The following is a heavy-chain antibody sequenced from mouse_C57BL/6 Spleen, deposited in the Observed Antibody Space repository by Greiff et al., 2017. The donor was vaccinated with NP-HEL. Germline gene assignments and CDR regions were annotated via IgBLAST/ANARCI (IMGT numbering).Heavy chain of an antibody. CDR3: ARDTHSSGYDYFDY. D-gene: IGHD3-2*02. CDR1: GFTFSSYA. Sequence: EVHLVESGGGLVKPGGSLKLSCAASGFTFSSYAMSWVRQTPEKRLEWVATISDGGSYTYYPDNVKGRFTISRDNAKNNLYLQMSHLKSEDTAMYYCARDTHSSGYDYFDYWGQGTTLTVSS. J-gene: IGHJ2*01. V-gene: IGHV5-4*01. CDR2: ISDGGSYT.